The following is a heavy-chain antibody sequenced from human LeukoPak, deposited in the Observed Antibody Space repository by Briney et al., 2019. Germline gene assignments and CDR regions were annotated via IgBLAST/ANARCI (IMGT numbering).Heavy chain of an antibody. CDR2: ISAYNSNK. D-gene: IGHD1-26*01. CDR1: GYTFTSYG. Sequence: ASVKVSCKASGYTFTSYGISWVRQAPGQGLEWVAWISAYNSNKNSAERFQGRVTMTIDTSTSTAYMELRSLKFGDTAVYYCVRHIKPAGPWDGMDVWGQGTSVIVSS. CDR3: VRHIKPAGPWDGMDV. J-gene: IGHJ6*02. V-gene: IGHV1-18*04.